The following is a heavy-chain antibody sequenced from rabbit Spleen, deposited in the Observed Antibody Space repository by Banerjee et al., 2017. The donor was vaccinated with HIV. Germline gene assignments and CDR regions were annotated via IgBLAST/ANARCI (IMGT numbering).Heavy chain of an antibody. CDR2: IDTGSSGFT. CDR3: ARDLTGVIGWNFGL. J-gene: IGHJ4*01. D-gene: IGHD4-1*01. CDR1: GVSFSSSSY. V-gene: IGHV1S40*01. Sequence: QSLEESGGDLVKPGASLTLTCTASGVSFSSSSYMCWVRQAPGKGLEWIACIDTGSSGFTYFATWAKGRFTCSKTASTTVTLQVTRLTGADTATYFCARDLTGVIGWNFGLWGPGTLVTVS.